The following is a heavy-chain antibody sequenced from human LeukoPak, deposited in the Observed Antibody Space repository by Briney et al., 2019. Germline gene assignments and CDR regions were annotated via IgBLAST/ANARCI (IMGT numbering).Heavy chain of an antibody. Sequence: PSETPSLTCAVYGGSFSGYYWSWIRQPPGKGLEWIGEINHSGSTNYNPSLKSRVTISVDTSKNQFSLKLSSVTAADTAVHYCARVRTTVTSNWFDPWGQGTLVTVSS. J-gene: IGHJ5*02. V-gene: IGHV4-34*01. CDR2: INHSGST. CDR3: ARVRTTVTSNWFDP. D-gene: IGHD4-17*01. CDR1: GGSFSGYY.